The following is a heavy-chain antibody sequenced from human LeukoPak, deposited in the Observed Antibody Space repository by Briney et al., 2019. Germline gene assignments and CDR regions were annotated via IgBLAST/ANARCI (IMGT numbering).Heavy chain of an antibody. J-gene: IGHJ5*02. CDR1: GGSISSGSYY. D-gene: IGHD2-2*01. Sequence: SETLSLTCTVSGGSISSGSYYWSWIRQPAGKGLEWIGRIYTSGSTNYNPSLKSRVTISVDTSKNQFSLKLSSVTAADTAVYYCARGFSTSPPEWWFDPWGQGTLVTVSS. CDR3: ARGFSTSPPEWWFDP. V-gene: IGHV4-61*02. CDR2: IYTSGST.